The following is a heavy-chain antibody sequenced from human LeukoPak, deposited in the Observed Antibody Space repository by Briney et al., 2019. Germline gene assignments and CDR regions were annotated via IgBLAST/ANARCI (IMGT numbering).Heavy chain of an antibody. Sequence: SETLSLTCAVSGYSISSGYYWGWIRQPPGKGLEWIGSIYHSGSTYYNPSLKSRVTISVDTSKNQFSLKLSSGTAADTAVYYCARQGSGLGGYRFDYWGQGTLVTVSS. V-gene: IGHV4-38-2*01. CDR2: IYHSGST. CDR1: GYSISSGYY. CDR3: ARQGSGLGGYRFDY. D-gene: IGHD3-22*01. J-gene: IGHJ4*02.